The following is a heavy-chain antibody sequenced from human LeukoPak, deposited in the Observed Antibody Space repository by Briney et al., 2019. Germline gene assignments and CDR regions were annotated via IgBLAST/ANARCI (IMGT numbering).Heavy chain of an antibody. CDR2: IVPIFGTP. V-gene: IGHV1-69*13. CDR1: GGTFSTYA. D-gene: IGHD3-22*01. CDR3: TTSTGYYYVPGY. Sequence: SVKVSCKSSGGTFSTYAISWVRQAPGQGLEWMGGIVPIFGTPNYAQNFQGRLTITADESTSTAYMDLSSLRSEDTAMYYCTTSTGYYYVPGYWGQGTLVTVSS. J-gene: IGHJ4*02.